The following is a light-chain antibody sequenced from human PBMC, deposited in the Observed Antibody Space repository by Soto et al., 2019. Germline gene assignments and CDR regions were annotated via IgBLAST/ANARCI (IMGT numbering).Light chain of an antibody. Sequence: DIQLTQSPSFLSASVGDRVTITCRASQDISSSLGWYQQKPGKAPKLFIYAASTLHSGVPSRFSGSGSGTEFTLTISSLQPEDFATYYCQQLNNYPDTFGQGTKLEIK. CDR1: QDISSS. J-gene: IGKJ2*01. CDR2: AAS. CDR3: QQLNNYPDT. V-gene: IGKV1-9*01.